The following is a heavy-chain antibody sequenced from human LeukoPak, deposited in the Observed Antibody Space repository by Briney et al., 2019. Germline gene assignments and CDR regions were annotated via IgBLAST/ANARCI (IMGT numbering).Heavy chain of an antibody. CDR2: INPSGGST. V-gene: IGHV1-46*01. J-gene: IGHJ4*02. CDR1: GYTFTSYY. D-gene: IGHD3-22*01. CDR3: ARSGVRYDSSGPFDY. Sequence: ASVKVSCKASGYTFTSYYMHWVRQPPGQGLEWMGIINPSGGSTSYAQKFQGRVTMTRDTSTSTVYMELSSLRSEDTAVYYCARSGVRYDSSGPFDYWGQGTLVTVSS.